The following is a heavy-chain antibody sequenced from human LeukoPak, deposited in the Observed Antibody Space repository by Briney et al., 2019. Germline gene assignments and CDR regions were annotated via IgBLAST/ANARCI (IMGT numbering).Heavy chain of an antibody. V-gene: IGHV1-2*06. D-gene: IGHD7-27*01. CDR3: ARDQHWDPWFDP. Sequence: ASVKVSCKASGYTFTGYYMHWVRQAPGQGLEWMGRTNPNSGGTSYAQKFQGRVTMTRDTSISTAYMELSRLRSDDTAVYYCARDQHWDPWFDPWGQGTLVTVSS. CDR2: TNPNSGGT. J-gene: IGHJ5*02. CDR1: GYTFTGYY.